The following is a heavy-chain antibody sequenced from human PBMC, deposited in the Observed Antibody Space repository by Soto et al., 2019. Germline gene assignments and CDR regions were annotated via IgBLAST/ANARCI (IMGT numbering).Heavy chain of an antibody. CDR3: AKDLVSVRGGGARASNDY. V-gene: IGHV3-23*01. D-gene: IGHD3-16*01. J-gene: IGHJ4*02. CDR2: ISGSGGST. CDR1: GFTFSSYA. Sequence: EVQLLESGGGLVQPGGSLRLSCAASGFTFSSYAMSWVRQAPGKGLEWVSAISGSGGSTYYADSVKGRLTISRDNSKNTXXLQRNRRRARARARYYGAKDLVSVRGGGARASNDYWGQGTLVTVSS.